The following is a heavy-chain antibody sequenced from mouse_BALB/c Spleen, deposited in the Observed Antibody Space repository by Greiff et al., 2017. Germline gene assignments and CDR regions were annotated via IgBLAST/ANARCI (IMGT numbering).Heavy chain of an antibody. D-gene: IGHD2-4*01. J-gene: IGHJ3*01. CDR2: ISYSGST. CDR1: GYSITSDYA. CDR3: TMITTGAWFAY. V-gene: IGHV3-2*02. Sequence: DVKLVESGPGLVKPSQSLSLTCTVTGYSITSDYAWNWIRQFPGNKLEWMGYISYSGSTSYNPSLKSRISITRDTSKNQFFLQLNSVTTEDTATYYCTMITTGAWFAYWGQGTLVTVSA.